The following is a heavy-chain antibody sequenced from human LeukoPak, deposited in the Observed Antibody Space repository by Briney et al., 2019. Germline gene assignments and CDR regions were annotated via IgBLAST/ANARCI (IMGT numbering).Heavy chain of an antibody. Sequence: QAGGSLRLSCAASGVTFSSYDVHWVRQAPGKGLEWVAVISYDGSDKYYSDFVKGRFTISRDNSKNTLYLQMNSLRAEDTAVYYCARQFDYWGQGALVTVSS. CDR1: GVTFSSYD. J-gene: IGHJ4*02. V-gene: IGHV3-30*03. CDR3: ARQFDY. CDR2: ISYDGSDK.